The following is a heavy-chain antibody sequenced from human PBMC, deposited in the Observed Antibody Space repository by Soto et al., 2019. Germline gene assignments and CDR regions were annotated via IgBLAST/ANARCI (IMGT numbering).Heavy chain of an antibody. J-gene: IGHJ4*02. CDR2: ISYDGSNK. CDR1: GFTFSSYG. Sequence: QVQLVESGGGVVQPGRSLRLSCAASGFTFSSYGMHWVRQAPGKGLEWVAVISYDGSNKYYADSVKGRFTISRDNSKNTLYLQMNSLRAEDTAVYYCAKDRDYGDYVGLSDYWGQGTLVTVSS. D-gene: IGHD4-17*01. CDR3: AKDRDYGDYVGLSDY. V-gene: IGHV3-30*18.